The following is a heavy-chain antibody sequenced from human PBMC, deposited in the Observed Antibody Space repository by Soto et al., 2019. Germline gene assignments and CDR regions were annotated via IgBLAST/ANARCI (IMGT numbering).Heavy chain of an antibody. CDR3: AKDPGSRIAGTCWFDP. Sequence: GGFLRLSCAASGFTFSSYAMSWVRQAPGKGLEWVSAISGSGGSTYYADSVKGRFTISRDNSKNTLYLQMNSLRAEDTAVYYCAKDPGSRIAGTCWFDPWGQGTLVTVSS. CDR1: GFTFSSYA. CDR2: ISGSGGST. V-gene: IGHV3-23*01. J-gene: IGHJ5*02. D-gene: IGHD6-13*01.